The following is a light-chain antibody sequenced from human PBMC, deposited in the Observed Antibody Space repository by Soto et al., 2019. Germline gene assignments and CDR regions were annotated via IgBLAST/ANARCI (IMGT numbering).Light chain of an antibody. CDR2: SAS. V-gene: IGKV1-5*01. J-gene: IGKJ1*01. Sequence: IQLSQAASSLSQSCGEGRIITSRANQTIRSYLNWFQQKPRNAPKLLIYSASNLQSGVPSRFSGSGSGTEFTLTISSLQPDDFATYYCQHYNSYSEAFGQGTKVDIK. CDR1: QTIRSY. CDR3: QHYNSYSEA.